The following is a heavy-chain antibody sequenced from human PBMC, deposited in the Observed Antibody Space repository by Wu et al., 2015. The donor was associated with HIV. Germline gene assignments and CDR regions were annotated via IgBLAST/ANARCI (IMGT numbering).Heavy chain of an antibody. Sequence: QVQLVQSGAEVKKPGASVKVSCKASGYTFTSYDINWVRQATGQGLEWMGWMNPNSGNTGYAQKFQGRVTMTRNTSISTAYMELSSLRSEDTAVYYCARSGSGYSSSWTNWFDPWGQGTLVTVSS. CDR1: GYTFTSYD. J-gene: IGHJ5*02. CDR3: ARSGSGYSSSWTNWFDP. D-gene: IGHD6-13*01. V-gene: IGHV1-8*01. CDR2: MNPNSGNT.